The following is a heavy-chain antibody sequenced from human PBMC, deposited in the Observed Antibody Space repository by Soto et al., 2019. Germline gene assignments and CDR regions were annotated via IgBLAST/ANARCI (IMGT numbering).Heavy chain of an antibody. V-gene: IGHV3-30*03. J-gene: IGHJ4*02. CDR3: ARDRERDAWYEDY. CDR1: GFTFSTYG. Sequence: PGGSLRLSCAASGFTFSTYGMHWVRQAPGKGLEWVAIISYDGSNKYYADSVKGRFTISRDNSKNTLYLQMNSLRAEDTAVYYCARDRERDAWYEDYWGQGTLVTVSS. D-gene: IGHD6-13*01. CDR2: ISYDGSNK.